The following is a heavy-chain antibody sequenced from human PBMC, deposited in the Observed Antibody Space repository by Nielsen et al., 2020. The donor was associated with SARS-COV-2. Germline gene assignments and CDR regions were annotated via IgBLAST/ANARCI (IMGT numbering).Heavy chain of an antibody. CDR2: ISYDGSNK. V-gene: IGHV3-30-3*01. D-gene: IGHD3-22*01. J-gene: IGHJ4*02. CDR1: GFTFSSYA. CDR3: VRVRDDGYYYDTGPFDY. Sequence: GESLKISCAASGFTFSSYAMHWVRQAPGKGLEWVAVISYDGSNKYYADSVKGRFTISRDKAENTLYLQMNSLRADDTAVYYCVRVRDDGYYYDTGPFDYWGQGTLVTVSS.